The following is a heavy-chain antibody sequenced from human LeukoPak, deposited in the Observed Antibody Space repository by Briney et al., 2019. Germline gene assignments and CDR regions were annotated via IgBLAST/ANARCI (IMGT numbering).Heavy chain of an antibody. Sequence: GASVKVSCKASGYTFTSYGISWVRQAPGQGLEWMGWISAYNGNTNYAQKLQGRVTMTTDTSTSTAYMELRSLRSDDTAVYYCARWYYYDSSGPFSPLDYWGQGTLVTVSS. CDR1: GYTFTSYG. CDR2: ISAYNGNT. CDR3: ARWYYYDSSGPFSPLDY. D-gene: IGHD3-22*01. J-gene: IGHJ4*02. V-gene: IGHV1-18*01.